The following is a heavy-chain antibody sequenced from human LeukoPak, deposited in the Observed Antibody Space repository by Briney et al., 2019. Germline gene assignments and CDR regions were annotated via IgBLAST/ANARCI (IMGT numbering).Heavy chain of an antibody. CDR3: ARDTVTTRVRYYYYYYMDV. Sequence: ASVKVSCKASGYTFTGYYMHWVRQAPGQGLEWMGWINPNSGGTNYAQKFQGRVTMTRDTSISTAYMELSRLRSDDTAVYYCARDTVTTRVRYYYYYYMDVWGKGTTVTVSS. CDR1: GYTFTGYY. D-gene: IGHD4-17*01. V-gene: IGHV1-2*02. J-gene: IGHJ6*03. CDR2: INPNSGGT.